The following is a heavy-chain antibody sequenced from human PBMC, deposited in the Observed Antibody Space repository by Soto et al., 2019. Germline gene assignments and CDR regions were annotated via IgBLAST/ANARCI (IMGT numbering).Heavy chain of an antibody. CDR3: ARENYYDSSGYYYGPAA. Sequence: QVQLVESGGGVVQPGRSLRLSCAASGFTFSSYAMHWVRQAPGKGLEWVAVISYDGSNKYYADSVKGRFTISRDNSKNTLYLQMNSLRAEDTAVYYCARENYYDSSGYYYGPAAWGQGTLVTVSS. CDR2: ISYDGSNK. J-gene: IGHJ4*02. CDR1: GFTFSSYA. D-gene: IGHD3-22*01. V-gene: IGHV3-30-3*01.